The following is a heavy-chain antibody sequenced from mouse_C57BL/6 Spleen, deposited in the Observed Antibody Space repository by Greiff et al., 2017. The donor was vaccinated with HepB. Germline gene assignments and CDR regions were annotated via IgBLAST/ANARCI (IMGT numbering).Heavy chain of an antibody. J-gene: IGHJ4*01. Sequence: VQLQQSGPELVKPGASVKISCKASGYAFSSSWMNWVKQRPGKGLEWIGRIYPGDGDTNYNGKFKGKATLTADKSSSTAYMQLISLTSEDSAVYYCARRDYSNYAMDYWGQGTSVTVSS. V-gene: IGHV1-82*01. CDR2: IYPGDGDT. CDR1: GYAFSSSW. CDR3: ARRDYSNYAMDY. D-gene: IGHD2-5*01.